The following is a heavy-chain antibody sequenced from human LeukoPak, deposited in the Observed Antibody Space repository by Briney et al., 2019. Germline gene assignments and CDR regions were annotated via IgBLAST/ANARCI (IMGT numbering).Heavy chain of an antibody. CDR1: GFTFSSYA. Sequence: SGGSLRLSCAASGFTFSSYAMSWVRQAPGKGLEWVSAISGSGGSTYYADSVKGRFTISRDNSKNTLYLQMNSLRAEDTAVYYCAKEPLYYYDTTAYFDYWGQGTLVTVSS. D-gene: IGHD3-22*01. CDR3: AKEPLYYYDTTAYFDY. J-gene: IGHJ4*02. V-gene: IGHV3-23*01. CDR2: ISGSGGST.